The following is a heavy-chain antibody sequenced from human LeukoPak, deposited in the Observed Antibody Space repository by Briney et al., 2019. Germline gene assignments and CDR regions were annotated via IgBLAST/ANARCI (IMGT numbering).Heavy chain of an antibody. CDR1: GYTFTGYY. CDR2: INPNSGGT. CDR3: ATVLGSGYSYVFDY. Sequence: GASVKVSCKASGYTFTGYYMHWVRQAPGQGLEWMGWINPNSGGTNYAQKFQGRVTMTRDTSISTAYMELSRLRSDDTAVYYCATVLGSGYSYVFDYWGQGTLVTVSS. D-gene: IGHD5-18*01. J-gene: IGHJ4*02. V-gene: IGHV1-2*02.